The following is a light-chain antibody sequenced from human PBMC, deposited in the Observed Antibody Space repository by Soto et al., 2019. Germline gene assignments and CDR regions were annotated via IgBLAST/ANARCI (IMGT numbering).Light chain of an antibody. J-gene: IGLJ1*01. CDR2: DVT. CDR1: SSDVGGYNY. V-gene: IGLV2-8*01. Sequence: QSALTQPPSASGSPGQSVTISCTGTSSDVGGYNYVSWYQQHPGKVPKLMIYDVTSRPSGVSDRFSGSKSGNTASLTISGLQAEDEADYYCNSYTSLSIVRAVFGTGTKLTVL. CDR3: NSYTSLSIVRAV.